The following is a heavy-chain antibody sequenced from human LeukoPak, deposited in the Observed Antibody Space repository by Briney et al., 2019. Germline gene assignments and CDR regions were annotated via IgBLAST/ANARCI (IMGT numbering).Heavy chain of an antibody. CDR2: ISSSGSTI. V-gene: IGHV3-11*04. J-gene: IGHJ4*02. Sequence: YYWGWIRQAPGKGLEWVSYISSSGSTIYYADSVKGRFTISRDNAKNSLYLQMNSLRAEDTAVYYCARVGVTIFGVVITHFDYWGQGTLVTVSS. CDR3: ARVGVTIFGVVITHFDY. CDR1: YY. D-gene: IGHD3-3*01.